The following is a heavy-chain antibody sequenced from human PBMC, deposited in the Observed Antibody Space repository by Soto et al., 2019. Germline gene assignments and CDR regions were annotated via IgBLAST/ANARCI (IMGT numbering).Heavy chain of an antibody. CDR3: HGYGY. V-gene: IGHV3-53*01. Sequence: EVQVVESGGGLIQPGGSLRLSCEVSGFSVTANYMSWVCQAPGKGLEWVSVIYSGGSTYYVDSVKGRFIISRDISKNTLYLQMNSLRAEDTAVYYCHGYGYWGQGTLVTVSS. CDR1: GFSVTANY. CDR2: IYSGGST. J-gene: IGHJ4*02. D-gene: IGHD5-12*01.